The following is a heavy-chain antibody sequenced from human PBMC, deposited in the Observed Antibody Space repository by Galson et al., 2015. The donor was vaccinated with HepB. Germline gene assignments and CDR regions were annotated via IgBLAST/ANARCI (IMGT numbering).Heavy chain of an antibody. D-gene: IGHD3-3*02. CDR2: VYSSGSA. CDR3: AREARILPHGYLDV. J-gene: IGHJ2*01. V-gene: IGHV4-59*01. Sequence: ETLSLTCTVSGDSLLYSYWNWVRQAPGKKLEWIGYVYSSGSATYNPSLKSRVSISVDRSKNQFSLTVASVTAADTALYYCAREARILPHGYLDVWGRGTPVAVSS. CDR1: GDSLLYSY.